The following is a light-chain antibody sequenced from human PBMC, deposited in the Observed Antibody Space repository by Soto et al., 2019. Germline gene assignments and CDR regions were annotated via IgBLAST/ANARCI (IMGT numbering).Light chain of an antibody. CDR2: GAS. J-gene: IGKJ4*01. CDR1: QSVSSN. CDR3: QQYNNWPRLT. Sequence: EIVMTQSPATLSVSPGERATLSCRASQSVSSNLAWYQQKPGQAPRLLIYGASTRATGIPARFSGSGSGTESTLTISSLQSEDCAVYYGQQYNNWPRLTFGGGTKVEIK. V-gene: IGKV3-15*01.